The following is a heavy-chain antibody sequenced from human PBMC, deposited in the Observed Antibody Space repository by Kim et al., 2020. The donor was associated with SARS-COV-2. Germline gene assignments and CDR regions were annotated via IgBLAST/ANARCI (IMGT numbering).Heavy chain of an antibody. Sequence: GGSLRLSCEASGFTFNNYWMSWVRQAPGKGLEWVANINQGGNEKYYVGSVRGRFTVPRDNAESSLYLQMNNLRVEDTAIYYCARDVIGFGELPYYYYGMDVWGQGTTVTVSS. CDR1: GFTFNNYW. CDR3: ARDVIGFGELPYYYYGMDV. CDR2: INQGGNEK. D-gene: IGHD3-10*01. J-gene: IGHJ6*02. V-gene: IGHV3-7*03.